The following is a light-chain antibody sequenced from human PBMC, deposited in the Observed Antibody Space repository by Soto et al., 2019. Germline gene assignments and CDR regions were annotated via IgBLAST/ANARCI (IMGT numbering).Light chain of an antibody. Sequence: EIVMAQSPDTLPLSPGERATLSCRASQSVGSNLAWYQQKPDQAPRLLIYGASTRATGIPARFSGGGSGTEFTLTISSLQSEDFAVYYCQQYSNWPPWTFGQGTKV. CDR1: QSVGSN. CDR2: GAS. V-gene: IGKV3-15*01. CDR3: QQYSNWPPWT. J-gene: IGKJ1*01.